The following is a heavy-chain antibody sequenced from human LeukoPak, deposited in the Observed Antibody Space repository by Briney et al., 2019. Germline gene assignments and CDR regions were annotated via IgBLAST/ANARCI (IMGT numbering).Heavy chain of an antibody. CDR1: GGSISSYY. V-gene: IGHV4-59*01. CDR2: IYYSGST. CDR3: AGGYSYWAFDI. Sequence: SETLSLTCTVSGGSISSYYWNWIRQPPGKGLEWIGYIYYSGSTNYNPSLKSRVTISVDTSKNQFSLKLSSVTAADTAVYYCAGGYSYWAFDIWGQGTMVTVSS. J-gene: IGHJ3*02. D-gene: IGHD5-18*01.